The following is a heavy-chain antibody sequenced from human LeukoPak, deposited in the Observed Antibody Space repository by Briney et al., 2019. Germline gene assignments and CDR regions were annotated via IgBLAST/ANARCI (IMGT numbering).Heavy chain of an antibody. CDR2: IKQDGSGK. CDR1: GFTFSSYW. D-gene: IGHD4-17*01. V-gene: IGHV3-7*01. Sequence: GGSLRLSCAASGFTFSSYWMSWVRQAPGKGLEWVANIKQDGSGKYYVDSVKGRFTISRDNAKNSLYLQMNSLRAEDTAVYYCARDQVLPYGDYSIFDYWGQGTLVTVSS. J-gene: IGHJ4*02. CDR3: ARDQVLPYGDYSIFDY.